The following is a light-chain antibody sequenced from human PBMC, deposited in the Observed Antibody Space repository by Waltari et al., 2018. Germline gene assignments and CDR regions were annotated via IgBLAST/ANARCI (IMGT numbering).Light chain of an antibody. CDR1: SSDVARYNL. CDR3: CSYAGSSTFV. CDR2: EGS. Sequence: QSALTQPASMSGSPGQSTTISCTGTSSDVARYNLVSWYQQHPGKAPKRMIYEGSKRPSGVYNRFSGSKSCNTASLTISGLQAEDEADYYCCSYAGSSTFVFGTGTKVTVL. J-gene: IGLJ1*01. V-gene: IGLV2-23*03.